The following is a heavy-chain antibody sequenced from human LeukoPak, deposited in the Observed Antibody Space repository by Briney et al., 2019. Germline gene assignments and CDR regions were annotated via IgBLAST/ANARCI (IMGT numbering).Heavy chain of an antibody. CDR3: ARDIGWELRGVHFDY. CDR1: GFTFSSYA. J-gene: IGHJ4*02. D-gene: IGHD1-26*01. V-gene: IGHV3-53*01. CDR2: IYSGGST. Sequence: GGSLRLSCAASGFTFSSYAMSWVRQAPGKGLEWVSVIYSGGSTYYADSVKGRFTISRDNSKNTLYLQMNSLRAEDTAVYYCARDIGWELRGVHFDYWGQGTLVTVSS.